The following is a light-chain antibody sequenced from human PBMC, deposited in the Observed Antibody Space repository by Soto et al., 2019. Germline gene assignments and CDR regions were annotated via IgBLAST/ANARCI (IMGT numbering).Light chain of an antibody. J-gene: IGKJ1*01. CDR2: GAS. CDR3: QKYDSAPLT. Sequence: DIQMTQSPSSLSASVGDRVTITCRASQGISNNLAWYQQKPGKVPQLLIYGASTLQSGVPSRFSGSRSGTDFTLTISRLQPEDVATYYCQKYDSAPLTFGQGTKVEFK. V-gene: IGKV1-27*01. CDR1: QGISNN.